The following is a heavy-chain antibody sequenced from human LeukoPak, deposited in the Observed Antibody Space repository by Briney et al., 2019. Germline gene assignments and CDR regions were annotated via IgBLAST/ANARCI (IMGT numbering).Heavy chain of an antibody. V-gene: IGHV4-31*03. Sequence: SETLSLTCTVSGGSISSGGYYWSWIRQHPGKGLEWIGYIYYSGSTYYNPSLKSRVTISVDTSKNQFSLKLSSVTAADTAVYYCARTVPGIAVYGSVYGKIAFDIWGQGTMVTVSS. CDR2: IYYSGST. D-gene: IGHD6-19*01. CDR1: GGSISSGGYY. J-gene: IGHJ3*02. CDR3: ARTVPGIAVYGSVYGKIAFDI.